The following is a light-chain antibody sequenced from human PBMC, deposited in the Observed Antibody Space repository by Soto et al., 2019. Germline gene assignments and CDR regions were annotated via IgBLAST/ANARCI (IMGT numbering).Light chain of an antibody. Sequence: DIQMTQSPSSLPASVGDRVTITCRASQSITNYLSWYQQGPGKAPKLLIHAASNLQGGVPSRFSGSGSETDFSLTISSLQPEDFATYYCQQSYSAPRTFGQGTKLEIK. CDR3: QQSYSAPRT. V-gene: IGKV1-39*01. CDR2: AAS. J-gene: IGKJ2*01. CDR1: QSITNY.